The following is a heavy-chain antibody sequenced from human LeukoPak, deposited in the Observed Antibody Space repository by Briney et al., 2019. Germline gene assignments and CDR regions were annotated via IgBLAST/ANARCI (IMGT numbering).Heavy chain of an antibody. CDR3: ARETQYYYMDV. J-gene: IGHJ6*03. CDR1: GFTFSSYS. V-gene: IGHV3-21*01. Sequence: PGGSPRLSCAASGFTFSSYSMNWVRQAPGKGLECFSSISSSSSYIYYADSVKGRSTISKDNAKNSLYLQMNSLRAEDTAVYYCARETQYYYMDVWGKGTTVTVSS. CDR2: ISSSSSYI.